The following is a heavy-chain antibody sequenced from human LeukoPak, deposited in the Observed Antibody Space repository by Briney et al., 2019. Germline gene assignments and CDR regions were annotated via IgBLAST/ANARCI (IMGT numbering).Heavy chain of an antibody. CDR1: GFTFSSYA. V-gene: IGHV3-23*01. CDR3: AKLLWFGDSSWFDP. Sequence: QPGGSLRLSCAASGFTFSSYAMSWVPQAPGKGLGWVSAISGSGGSTYYADSVKGRFTISRDNSKNTLYLQMNSLRAEDTAVYYCAKLLWFGDSSWFDPWGQGTLVTVSS. D-gene: IGHD3-10*01. J-gene: IGHJ5*02. CDR2: ISGSGGST.